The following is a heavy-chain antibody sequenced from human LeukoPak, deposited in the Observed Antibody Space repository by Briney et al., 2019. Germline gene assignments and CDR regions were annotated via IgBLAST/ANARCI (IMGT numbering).Heavy chain of an antibody. V-gene: IGHV3-21*01. J-gene: IGHJ3*02. CDR1: GFTFSSYS. CDR3: ARARDYLGAFDI. D-gene: IGHD3-16*01. Sequence: GGSLRLSCAASGFTFSSYSMNWVRQAPGKGLEWVSSISSSSSYIYYADSVKGRFTISRDNAKNSLYLQMNSLRAEDTAVYYCARARDYLGAFDIWGQGTMVTVSS. CDR2: ISSSSSYI.